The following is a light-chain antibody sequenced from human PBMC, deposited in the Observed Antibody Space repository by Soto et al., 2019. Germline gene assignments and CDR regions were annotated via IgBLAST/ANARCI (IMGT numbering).Light chain of an antibody. J-gene: IGLJ1*01. Sequence: QFVLTQPASVSGSPGQSITISCTETSSDVGGYNYVSWYQQHPGKAPKLMIYDVSNRPSGVSNRFSGSKSGNTASLTISGLQAEDEADYYCSSYTSTTTLGVFGTGTKVTVL. CDR2: DVS. V-gene: IGLV2-14*01. CDR3: SSYTSTTTLGV. CDR1: SSDVGGYNY.